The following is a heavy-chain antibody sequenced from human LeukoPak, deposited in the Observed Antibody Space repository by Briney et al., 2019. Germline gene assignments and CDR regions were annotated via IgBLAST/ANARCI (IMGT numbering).Heavy chain of an antibody. Sequence: GGSLRLSCAASGFTFSSYGMHWVRQAPGKGLEWVAVIWYDGSNKYYADSVKGRFTISRDNSKNTLYLQMNSLRAEDTAVYYCARVYYYDSSGYYISDYYYGMDVWGQGTTVTVSS. CDR3: ARVYYYDSSGYYISDYYYGMDV. V-gene: IGHV3-33*01. CDR2: IWYDGSNK. D-gene: IGHD3-22*01. J-gene: IGHJ6*02. CDR1: GFTFSSYG.